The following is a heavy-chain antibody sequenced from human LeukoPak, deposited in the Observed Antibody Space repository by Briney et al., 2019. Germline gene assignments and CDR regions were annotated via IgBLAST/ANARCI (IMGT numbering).Heavy chain of an antibody. J-gene: IGHJ4*02. CDR3: ARDLRC. V-gene: IGHV3-7*01. Sequence: GGSLRLSCAASGFSLSAFWMTWVRQAPGKGLEWVANINRDGSQKNHVDSVEGRFTISRDNAKNSLYLQMNSLRAEDTAEYYCARDLRCWGQGTLVTVSS. CDR1: GFSLSAFW. CDR2: INRDGSQK. D-gene: IGHD3-16*01.